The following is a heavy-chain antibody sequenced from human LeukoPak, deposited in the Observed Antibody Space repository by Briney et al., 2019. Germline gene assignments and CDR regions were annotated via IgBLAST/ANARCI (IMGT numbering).Heavy chain of an antibody. CDR3: ARMIGSSPDAEYFQH. CDR2: IYYGGNT. V-gene: IGHV4-39*07. D-gene: IGHD2-15*01. CDR1: GGSISSSTYY. J-gene: IGHJ1*01. Sequence: SETLSLTCTVSGGSISSSTYYWGWIRQPPGKGLEWLGSIYYGGNTYSNPSLKSRATISVDTSKNQFSLKLSSVTAADTAVYYCARMIGSSPDAEYFQHWGQGTLVTVSS.